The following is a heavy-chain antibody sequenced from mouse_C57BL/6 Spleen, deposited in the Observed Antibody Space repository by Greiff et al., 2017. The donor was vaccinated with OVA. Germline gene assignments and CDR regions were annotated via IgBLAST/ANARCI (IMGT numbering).Heavy chain of an antibody. CDR3: ARADYDGWFAY. D-gene: IGHD2-4*01. CDR2: INYDGSST. CDR1: GFTFSDYY. V-gene: IGHV5-16*01. J-gene: IGHJ3*01. Sequence: EVKVVESEGGLVQPGSSMKLSCTASGFTFSDYYMAWVRQVPEKGLEWVANINYDGSSTYYLDSLKSRFIISRDNAKNILYLQMSSLKSEDTATYYCARADYDGWFAYWGQGTLVTVSA.